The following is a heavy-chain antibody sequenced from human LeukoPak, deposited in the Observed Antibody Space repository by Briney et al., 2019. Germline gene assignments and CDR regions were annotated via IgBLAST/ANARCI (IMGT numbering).Heavy chain of an antibody. D-gene: IGHD5-12*01. V-gene: IGHV4-34*01. CDR1: GGSFSGYY. CDR2: INHSGST. CDR3: ARVGVGGYVYNWFDP. Sequence: PSETLSLTCAVYGGSFSGYYWSWIRQPPGKGLEWIGEINHSGSTNYNPSLKSRVTISVDTSKNQFSLKLSSVTAADTAVYYCARVGVGGYVYNWFDPWGQGTLVTVSS. J-gene: IGHJ5*02.